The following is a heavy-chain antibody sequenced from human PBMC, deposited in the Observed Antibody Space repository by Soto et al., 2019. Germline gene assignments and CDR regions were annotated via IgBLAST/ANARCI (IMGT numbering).Heavy chain of an antibody. J-gene: IGHJ4*01. D-gene: IGHD6-13*01. CDR2: INAGNGNT. CDR1: GNTFTSYS. V-gene: IGHV1-3*01. CDR3: ARDRYRSSWYVGAFDY. Sequence: ASVKVSCKASGNTFTSYSVYWVRQAPGQGLEWMGWINAGNGNTRYSQKFQDRVTITRDTAASTVYMELSSLRSEDTAVYYCARDRYRSSWYVGAFDYWG.